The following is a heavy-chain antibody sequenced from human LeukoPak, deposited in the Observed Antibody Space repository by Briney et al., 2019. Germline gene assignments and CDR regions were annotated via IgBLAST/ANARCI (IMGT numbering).Heavy chain of an antibody. CDR3: ARGRGGFPFNNWFDP. CDR2: IWYDGSNK. J-gene: IGHJ5*02. D-gene: IGHD2-15*01. Sequence: GGSLRLSCAASGFTFSSYGMHWVRQAPGKGLEWVAVIWYDGSNKYYADSVKGRFTISRDNSKNTLYLQMNSLRAEDTAVYYCARGRGGFPFNNWFDPWGQGTLVTVSS. V-gene: IGHV3-33*01. CDR1: GFTFSSYG.